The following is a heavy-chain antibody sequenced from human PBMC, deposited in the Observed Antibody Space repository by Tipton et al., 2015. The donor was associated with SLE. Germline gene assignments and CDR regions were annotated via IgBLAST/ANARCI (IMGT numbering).Heavy chain of an antibody. Sequence: TLSLTCAVYGGSFSGYYWTWIRQPPGKGPEWVATMHHNGSTYYNPSLRSRVAVSMDTSRNQFSLRLTSVTAADTAVYYCAERYDTFEIWGQGTMVSVSS. D-gene: IGHD1-1*01. CDR3: AERYDTFEI. CDR2: MHHNGST. J-gene: IGHJ3*02. V-gene: IGHV4-34*01. CDR1: GGSFSGYY.